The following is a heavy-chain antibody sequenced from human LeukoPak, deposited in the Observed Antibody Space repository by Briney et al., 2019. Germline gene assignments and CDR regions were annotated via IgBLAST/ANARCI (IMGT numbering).Heavy chain of an antibody. CDR3: AVAGYGDYGFDY. V-gene: IGHV1-46*03. Sequence: ASVKVSCKASEYTFTSYYMHWVRQAPGQGLEWMGIINPSGGSTSYAQKFQGRVTMTRDTSTSTVYMELSSLRSEDTAVYYCAVAGYGDYGFDYWGQGTLVTVSS. CDR1: EYTFTSYY. CDR2: INPSGGST. J-gene: IGHJ4*02. D-gene: IGHD4-17*01.